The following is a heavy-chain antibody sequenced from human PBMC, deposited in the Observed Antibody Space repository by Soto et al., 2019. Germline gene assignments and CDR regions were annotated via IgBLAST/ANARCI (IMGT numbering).Heavy chain of an antibody. J-gene: IGHJ6*02. CDR1: GFTFSSYS. Sequence: EVQLVESGGGLVQPGGSLRLSCAASGFTFSSYSMNWFRQAPGKGLEWVSYISSSSSTIYYADSVKGRFTIARDNAKNSLYLQMNRLRDEDTAVYYCAREGGYSGYFSHYYYYGMDVWGQGTTVTVSS. D-gene: IGHD5-12*01. V-gene: IGHV3-48*02. CDR2: ISSSSSTI. CDR3: AREGGYSGYFSHYYYYGMDV.